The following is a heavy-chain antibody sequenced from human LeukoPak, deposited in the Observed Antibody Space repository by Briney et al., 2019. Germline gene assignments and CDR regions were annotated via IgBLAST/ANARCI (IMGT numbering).Heavy chain of an antibody. D-gene: IGHD3-3*01. Sequence: ASVKVSCMASGYTFTSYYMHWVRQAPGQGLEWMGIINPSGGSTSYAQKFQGRVTMTRDTSTSTVYMELSSLRSEDTAVYYCARAIRITIFGAPTGDAFDIWGQGTMVTVSS. V-gene: IGHV1-46*01. J-gene: IGHJ3*02. CDR3: ARAIRITIFGAPTGDAFDI. CDR2: INPSGGST. CDR1: GYTFTSYY.